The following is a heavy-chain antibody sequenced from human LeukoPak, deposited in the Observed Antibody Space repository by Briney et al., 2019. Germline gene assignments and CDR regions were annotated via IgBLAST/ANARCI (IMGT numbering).Heavy chain of an antibody. D-gene: IGHD2-8*02. CDR1: GFTFSSDW. V-gene: IGHV3-74*01. Sequence: GGSLRLSCAASGFTFSSDWMHWVRQAPGKGLVWVSRIKSDGSSTRYADPVKGRFTISRDNAKNTLYLQMNSLRVEDTAVYYCARDSAECTGGYCYLVSWGQGTLVTVSS. CDR2: IKSDGSST. CDR3: ARDSAECTGGYCYLVS. J-gene: IGHJ4*02.